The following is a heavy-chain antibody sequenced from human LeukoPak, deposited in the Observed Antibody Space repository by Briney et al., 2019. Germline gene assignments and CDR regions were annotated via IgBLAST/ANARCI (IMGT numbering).Heavy chain of an antibody. D-gene: IGHD2/OR15-2a*01. V-gene: IGHV3-23*01. J-gene: IGHJ3*02. Sequence: GGSLRLSCAASGFTFSSYAMSWLRQAPGKGLEWVSSISGSGGSTYYADSVKGRFTISRDNAKNSLYLQMNSLRDEDTAVYYCARDFSEAFDIWGQGTMVTVSS. CDR1: GFTFSSYA. CDR2: ISGSGGST. CDR3: ARDFSEAFDI.